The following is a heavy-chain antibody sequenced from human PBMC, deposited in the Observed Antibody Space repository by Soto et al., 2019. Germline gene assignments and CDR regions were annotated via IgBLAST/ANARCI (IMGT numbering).Heavy chain of an antibody. CDR3: ARDVSVSTVVAGPFDY. CDR2: INPNNGNR. V-gene: IGHV1-18*01. CDR1: GYTFINYA. J-gene: IGHJ4*02. D-gene: IGHD6-19*01. Sequence: QVQLVQSGGEVKKPGASVKVSCKPSGYTFINYAISWVRQAPGHRLEWLGWINPNNGNRNYAQKFQGRVTMTTDTSTGTAYMELRSLTSDDTAVYYCARDVSVSTVVAGPFDYWGQGTLVTVSS.